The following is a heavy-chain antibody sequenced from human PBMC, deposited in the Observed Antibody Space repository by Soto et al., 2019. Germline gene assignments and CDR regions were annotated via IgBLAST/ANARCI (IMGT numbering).Heavy chain of an antibody. CDR2: INAGNGNT. J-gene: IGHJ4*02. CDR3: ARDRRVFGVVITPGY. Sequence: VKVSCKASGYTFTNYAMHWLRHAPGQRLEWMGWINAGNGNTKYSQKFQGRVTITRDTSTSTVYMELSSLRSEDTAVYYCARDRRVFGVVITPGYWGQGTLVTVSS. V-gene: IGHV1-3*01. CDR1: GYTFTNYA. D-gene: IGHD3-3*01.